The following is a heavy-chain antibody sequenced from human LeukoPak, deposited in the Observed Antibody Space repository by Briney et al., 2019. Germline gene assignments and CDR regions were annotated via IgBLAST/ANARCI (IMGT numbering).Heavy chain of an antibody. D-gene: IGHD3-10*01. CDR2: ISGSGGST. J-gene: IGHJ4*02. CDR1: GFTFSSYA. Sequence: GGSLRLSCAASGFTFSSYAMSWVRQAPGKGLEWVSAISGSGGSTYYADSVKGRFTISRDNSKNTLYLQMNSLRAEDTAVYYCSKDQGSHYYGSGRYPNYWGQGTLVTVSS. CDR3: SKDQGSHYYGSGRYPNY. V-gene: IGHV3-23*01.